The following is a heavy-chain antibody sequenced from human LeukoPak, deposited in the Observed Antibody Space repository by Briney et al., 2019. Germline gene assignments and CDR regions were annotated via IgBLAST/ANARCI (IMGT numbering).Heavy chain of an antibody. CDR2: IIPILGTT. Sequence: SVKVSCKASGGTFSSYAFSWVRQAPGQGLQWMGGIIPILGTTNYAQQFQGRVTMTTDESTSTAFMELSSLRSEDTAVYYCARGPARGGRSYYDFWSGYTNYYYYMDVWGKGTTVTVSS. CDR1: GGTFSSYA. D-gene: IGHD3-3*01. CDR3: ARGPARGGRSYYDFWSGYTNYYYYMDV. J-gene: IGHJ6*03. V-gene: IGHV1-69*05.